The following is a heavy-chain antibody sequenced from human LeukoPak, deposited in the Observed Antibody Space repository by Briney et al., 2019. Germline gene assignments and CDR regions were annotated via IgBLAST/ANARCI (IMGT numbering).Heavy chain of an antibody. CDR1: GYTFTSYD. D-gene: IGHD3-22*01. CDR2: MNTNSGNT. V-gene: IGHV1-8*01. J-gene: IGHJ4*02. CDR3: ARGGGYYDRSAKYFIRPPEY. Sequence: ASVKVSCKASGYTFTSYDINWVRQATGQGLEWMGWMNTNSGNTGYAQKLQGRVTMTRNTSISTAYMELSSLRSEDTAVYYCARGGGYYDRSAKYFIRPPEYWGQGTLVTVSS.